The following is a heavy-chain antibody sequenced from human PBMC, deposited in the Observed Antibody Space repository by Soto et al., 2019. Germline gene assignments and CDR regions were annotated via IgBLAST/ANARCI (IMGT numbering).Heavy chain of an antibody. J-gene: IGHJ4*02. D-gene: IGHD3-3*01. CDR1: GGSISSSSYY. Sequence: SETLSLTCTVSGGSISSSSYYWGWIRQPPGKGLEWIGSIYYSGSTYYNPSLKSRVTISVDTTKNQFSLKLSSVTAADTAVYYCARHTIFGVVLPYYFDYWGQGTLVTVSS. CDR3: ARHTIFGVVLPYYFDY. CDR2: IYYSGST. V-gene: IGHV4-39*01.